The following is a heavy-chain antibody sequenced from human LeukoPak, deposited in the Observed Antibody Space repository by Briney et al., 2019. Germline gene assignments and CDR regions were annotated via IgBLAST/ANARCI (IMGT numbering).Heavy chain of an antibody. D-gene: IGHD3-22*01. V-gene: IGHV3-30*03. CDR2: MTYDGSNE. J-gene: IGHJ4*02. CDR1: GFTFSDYG. Sequence: PGGSLRLSCAASGFTFSDYGMHWVRQAPGKGLEWVAVMTYDGSNEYYADSVKGRFTISRDNSKNTLYLQMNSLRAEDTAVYYCARCSSGYYYAYDYWGQGTLVTVSS. CDR3: ARCSSGYYYAYDY.